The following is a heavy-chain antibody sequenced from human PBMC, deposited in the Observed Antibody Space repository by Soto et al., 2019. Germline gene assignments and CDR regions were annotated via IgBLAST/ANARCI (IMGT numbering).Heavy chain of an antibody. Sequence: QITLKESGPTLVKPTQTLTLTCTFSGFSLTTSGVGVGWIRQHPGKALQWVALIYGDGDKRYSPSLKSRLSITKDTSTNQVVLTMSNMDPVDTATYYCARNRFGRYVGAFDVWGQGTVVTVSS. D-gene: IGHD3-16*02. J-gene: IGHJ3*01. V-gene: IGHV2-5*02. CDR1: GFSLTTSGVG. CDR3: ARNRFGRYVGAFDV. CDR2: IYGDGDK.